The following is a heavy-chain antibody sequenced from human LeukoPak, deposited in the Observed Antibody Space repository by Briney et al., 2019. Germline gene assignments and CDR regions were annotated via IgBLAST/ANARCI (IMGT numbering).Heavy chain of an antibody. CDR3: ARSPPYGSGVDY. J-gene: IGHJ4*02. Sequence: GGSLRLSCAASGFTVSSNYVSWVRQAPGKGLEWVSVIYSGGSTYYADSVKGRFTISRDNSKNTLYLQMNSLRAEDTAVYYCARSPPYGSGVDYWGQGTLVTVSS. CDR1: GFTVSSNY. D-gene: IGHD3-10*01. CDR2: IYSGGST. V-gene: IGHV3-53*01.